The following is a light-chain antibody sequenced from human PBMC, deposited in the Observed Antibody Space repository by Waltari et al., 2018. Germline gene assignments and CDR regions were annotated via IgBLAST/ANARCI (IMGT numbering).Light chain of an antibody. CDR3: QQTYRSPIT. CDR2: AAS. Sequence: DIQMTQSPSSLSASVGDRVTITCRPSQSVSNYLNWYQQKPGKAPKVLIYAASSLQSGVPSRFSGSGSGTDFTLTISSLQPEDFATYYCQQTYRSPITFGQGTRLEIK. J-gene: IGKJ5*01. CDR1: QSVSNY. V-gene: IGKV1-39*01.